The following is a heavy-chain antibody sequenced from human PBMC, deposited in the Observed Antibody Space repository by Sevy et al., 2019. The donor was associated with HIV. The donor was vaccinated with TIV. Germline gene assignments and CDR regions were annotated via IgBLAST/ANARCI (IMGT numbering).Heavy chain of an antibody. Sequence: GGSLRLSCAASGFTFDDYAMHWVRQAPGKGLEWVSGISWNSGSIGYADSVNGRFTISRDNAKNSLYLQMNSLRAEDTALYYCAKGLYYYDSSGFDYWGQGTLVTVSS. J-gene: IGHJ4*02. CDR1: GFTFDDYA. D-gene: IGHD3-22*01. CDR2: ISWNSGSI. CDR3: AKGLYYYDSSGFDY. V-gene: IGHV3-9*01.